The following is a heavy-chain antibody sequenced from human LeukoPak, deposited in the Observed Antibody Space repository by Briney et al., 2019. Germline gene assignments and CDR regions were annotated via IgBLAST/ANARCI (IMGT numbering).Heavy chain of an antibody. D-gene: IGHD3-3*01. CDR3: ARDRYYDFWSGYSWSGAFDI. Sequence: SVKVSCKASGGTFSNYAITWMRQAPGQGLEWMGGIIPIFGTANYAQKFQGRVTITTDESTSTAYMELSSLRSEDTAVYYCARDRYYDFWSGYSWSGAFDIWGQGTMVTVSS. CDR1: GGTFSNYA. J-gene: IGHJ3*02. V-gene: IGHV1-69*05. CDR2: IIPIFGTA.